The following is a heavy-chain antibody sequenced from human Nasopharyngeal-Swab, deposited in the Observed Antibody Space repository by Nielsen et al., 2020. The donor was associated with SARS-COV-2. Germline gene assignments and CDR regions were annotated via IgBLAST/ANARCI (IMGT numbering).Heavy chain of an antibody. CDR3: ARTNTERPNFDS. CDR2: IYYTGNT. J-gene: IGHJ4*02. D-gene: IGHD2-8*01. V-gene: IGHV4-39*01. CDR1: GGSISGSTYY. Sequence: SETLSLTCTVSGGSISGSTYYWGWVRQPPGKGLEWIANIYYTGNTYYSPSLKRRVTISVDTSRSQFSLTLSSMTAADRAVYYCARTNTERPNFDSWGQGLLVTVSS.